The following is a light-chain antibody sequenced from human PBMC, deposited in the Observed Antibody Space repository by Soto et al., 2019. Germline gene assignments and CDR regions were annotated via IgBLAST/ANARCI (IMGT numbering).Light chain of an antibody. CDR2: DAS. CDR1: QPVSSSY. CDR3: QQFSSYPLT. J-gene: IGKJ4*01. V-gene: IGKV3-20*01. Sequence: IVMTQSPVTLSLSPGERATLSCRASQPVSSSYLAWYQQKPGQAPKLLIYDASSRATGIPDRFSGGGSGTDFILTISRLEPEDFAVYYCQQFSSYPLTFGGGTKV.